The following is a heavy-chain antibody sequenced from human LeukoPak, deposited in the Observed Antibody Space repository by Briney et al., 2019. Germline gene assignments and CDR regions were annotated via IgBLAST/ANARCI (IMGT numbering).Heavy chain of an antibody. CDR1: GVTFSSYA. D-gene: IGHD3-16*02. CDR3: ARDNDYVWGSYRTFDY. CDR2: ISAYNGNT. Sequence: ASVKVSCKASGVTFSSYAISWVRQAPGQGLEWMGWISAYNGNTNYAQKLQGRVTMTTDTSTSTAYMELRSLRSDDTAVYYCARDNDYVWGSYRTFDYWGQGTLVTVSS. V-gene: IGHV1-18*01. J-gene: IGHJ4*02.